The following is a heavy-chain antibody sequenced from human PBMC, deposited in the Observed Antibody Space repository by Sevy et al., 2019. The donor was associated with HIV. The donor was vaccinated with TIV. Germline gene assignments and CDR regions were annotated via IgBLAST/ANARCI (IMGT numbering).Heavy chain of an antibody. CDR2: INQGGSQE. CDR1: GLTFSSYW. D-gene: IGHD2-2*01. CDR3: ATILPAGVPAEYFQH. J-gene: IGHJ1*01. V-gene: IGHV3-7*01. Sequence: GGPLRLSGAASGLTFSSYWMTWVRQAPGKGLEWVANINQGGSQEYYVDSVKGRFTISRDNAKNSLYLQINRLRAEDTAVYYCATILPAGVPAEYFQHWGQGTLVTVSS.